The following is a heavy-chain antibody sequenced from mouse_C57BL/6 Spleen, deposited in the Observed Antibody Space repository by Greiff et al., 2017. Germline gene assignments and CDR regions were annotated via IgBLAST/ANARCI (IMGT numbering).Heavy chain of an antibody. CDR3: ARRATGVGGGHFDY. CDR1: GYTFTSYW. D-gene: IGHD1-1*01. J-gene: IGHJ2*01. V-gene: IGHV1-59*01. CDR2: IDPSDSYT. Sequence: VQLQQPGAELVRPGTSVKLSCKASGYTFTSYWMHWVKQRPGQGLEWIGVIDPSDSYTNYNQKFKGKATLTVDTSSSTADMQLSSLTSSDSAVYYCARRATGVGGGHFDYWGQGTTLTVSS.